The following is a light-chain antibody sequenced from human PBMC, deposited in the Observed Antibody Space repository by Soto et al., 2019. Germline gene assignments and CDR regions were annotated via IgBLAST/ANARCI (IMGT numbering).Light chain of an antibody. CDR1: QSISRH. CDR2: IAS. CDR3: QQTYSTPQP. J-gene: IGKJ5*01. V-gene: IGKV1-39*01. Sequence: DIQMTQSPATLSASVGDSVTITCRASQSISRHLNWYQQKPGKAPKLLINIASSLQSGVPSRFSGSGSGTDFTLTISNVQPEDFATYYCQQTYSTPQPFGQGTRPEIK.